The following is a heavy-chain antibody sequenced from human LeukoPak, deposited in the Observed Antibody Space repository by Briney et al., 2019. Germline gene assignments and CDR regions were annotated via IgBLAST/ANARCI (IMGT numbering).Heavy chain of an antibody. CDR3: ARSAAYYYYMDV. CDR1: GESLSTYF. CDR2: ISQTGSA. Sequence: KPSETLSLTCAVSGESLSTYFWSWIRQSPGKGLEWIGEISQTGSANYNPSLKNRVTLSLDTSKNQFSLQLTSMTAADTAIYFCARSAAYYYYMDVWAKGTTVTVSS. J-gene: IGHJ6*03. V-gene: IGHV4-34*01. D-gene: IGHD6-25*01.